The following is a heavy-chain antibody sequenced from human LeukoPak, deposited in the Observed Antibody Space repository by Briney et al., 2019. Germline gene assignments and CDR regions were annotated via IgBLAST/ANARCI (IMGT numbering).Heavy chain of an antibody. CDR2: ISPSGTT. CDR1: GGYTGSHY. Sequence: SSETLSLTCTVSGGYTGSHYWSWIRQPAGKGLEWIGRISPSGTTHYNPSLGSRVTMSVDTSKNYFSLRLSSVTAADTAVYYCARDFYASGFYFWFDPWGQGMLVTVSS. J-gene: IGHJ5*02. V-gene: IGHV4-4*07. D-gene: IGHD2/OR15-2a*01. CDR3: ARDFYASGFYFWFDP.